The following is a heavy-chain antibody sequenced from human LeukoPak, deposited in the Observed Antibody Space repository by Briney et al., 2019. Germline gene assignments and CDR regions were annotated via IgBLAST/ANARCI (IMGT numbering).Heavy chain of an antibody. CDR3: ARGADYDFWSGYYKNAFDI. J-gene: IGHJ3*02. CDR1: GGSISSSSYY. Sequence: SETLSLTCTVSGGSISSSSYYWGWIRQPPGKGLEWIGSIYYSGSTYYNPSLKSRVTISVDTSKNQFSLKLSSVTAADTAVYYCARGADYDFWSGYYKNAFDIWGQGTMVTVSS. D-gene: IGHD3-3*01. V-gene: IGHV4-39*07. CDR2: IYYSGST.